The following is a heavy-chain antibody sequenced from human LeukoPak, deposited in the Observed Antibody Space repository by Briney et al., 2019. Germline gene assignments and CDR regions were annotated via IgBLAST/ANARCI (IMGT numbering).Heavy chain of an antibody. D-gene: IGHD2-2*01. V-gene: IGHV1-69-2*01. CDR3: ATEVGSGRYCSSTSCSLFDY. J-gene: IGHJ4*02. Sequence: GASVKVSCKASGYTFTDYYMHWVQQAPGKGLEWMGRVDPEDGETIYAEKFQGRVTITADTSTDTAYMELSSLRSEDTAVYYCATEVGSGRYCSSTSCSLFDYWGQGTLVTVSS. CDR2: VDPEDGET. CDR1: GYTFTDYY.